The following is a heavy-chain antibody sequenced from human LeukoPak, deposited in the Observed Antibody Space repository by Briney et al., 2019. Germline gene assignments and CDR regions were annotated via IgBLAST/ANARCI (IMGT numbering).Heavy chain of an antibody. CDR2: IYPGDSDT. Sequence: GESLKISCKGSGYSFPTYWIGWVRQMPGKGLEWMGIIYPGDSDTRYSPSFQGQITISVDKSISTAYLQWSSLKASDTAMYYCAKQPTSMVRGIIITDYYFDYWGQGTLVTVSS. J-gene: IGHJ4*02. V-gene: IGHV5-51*01. CDR3: AKQPTSMVRGIIITDYYFDY. D-gene: IGHD3-10*01. CDR1: GYSFPTYW.